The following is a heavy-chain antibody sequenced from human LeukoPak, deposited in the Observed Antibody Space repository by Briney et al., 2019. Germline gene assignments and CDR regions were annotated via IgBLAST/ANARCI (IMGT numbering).Heavy chain of an antibody. CDR3: ARDFGTTVTTFGAVDI. CDR2: KKTDGSDK. V-gene: IGHV3-7*01. Sequence: GGSLRLSCAASGFAFSRYWMSWAPQAPGKGLERGAPKKTDGSDKDYVDSVKGRFTISRDNSKNTLYLRMNSLRAEDTAVYYCARDFGTTVTTFGAVDIWGQGTKVIVSS. J-gene: IGHJ3*02. CDR1: GFAFSRYW. D-gene: IGHD4-17*01.